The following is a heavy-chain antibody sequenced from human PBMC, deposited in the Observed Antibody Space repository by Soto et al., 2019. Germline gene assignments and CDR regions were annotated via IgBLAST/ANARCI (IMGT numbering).Heavy chain of an antibody. J-gene: IGHJ6*02. Sequence: ASAKLTSNEPRYTFTSYSMQSLRQAPGQGLEWMGIINASGGSTSYSQKVQGRINITRDTSTSTVYMELSSLRSEDTAVYYCARVYSGWNSYYYYGMDVRGQGTP. V-gene: IGHV1-46*01. CDR1: RYTFTSYS. CDR3: ARVYSGWNSYYYYGMDV. CDR2: INASGGST. D-gene: IGHD6-19*01.